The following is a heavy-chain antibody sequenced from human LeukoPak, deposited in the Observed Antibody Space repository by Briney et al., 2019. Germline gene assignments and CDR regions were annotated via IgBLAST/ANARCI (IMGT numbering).Heavy chain of an antibody. CDR1: GGSISSGGYY. CDR2: IYYSGST. D-gene: IGHD3-9*01. J-gene: IGHJ4*02. Sequence: PSETLSLTCTVSGGSISSGGYYWSWIRQHPGKGLEWIGYIYYSGSTYYHPSLKSRVTISVDTSKNQFSLKLSSVTAADTAVYYCARDLTGYYRDWGQGTLVTVSS. CDR3: ARDLTGYYRD. V-gene: IGHV4-31*03.